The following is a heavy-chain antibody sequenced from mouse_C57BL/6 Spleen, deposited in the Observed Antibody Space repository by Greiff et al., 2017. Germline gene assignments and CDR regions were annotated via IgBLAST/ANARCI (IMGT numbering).Heavy chain of an antibody. CDR1: GYTFTDYN. CDR3: ARSPTDYFDY. Sequence: EVKLVESGPELVKPGASVKIPCKASGYTFTDYNMDWVKQSHGKSLEWIGDINPNNGGTIYNQKFKGKATLTVDKSSSTAYMELRSLTSEDTAVYYCARSPTDYFDYWGQGTTLTVSS. J-gene: IGHJ2*01. D-gene: IGHD1-1*01. CDR2: INPNNGGT. V-gene: IGHV1-18*01.